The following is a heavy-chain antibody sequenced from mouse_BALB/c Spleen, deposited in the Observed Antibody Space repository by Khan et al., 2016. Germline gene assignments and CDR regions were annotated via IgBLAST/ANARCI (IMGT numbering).Heavy chain of an antibody. V-gene: IGHV5-6-5*01. CDR2: ISSGGST. D-gene: IGHD2-1*01. J-gene: IGHJ2*01. Sequence: EVELVESGGGLVKPGGSLKLSCAASGFTFSSYAMSWVRLTPEKRLEWVASISSGGSTYYPDSVKGRFTISRDNARNILYLQMSSLRSEDTAMYYCAREVYYAFDYWGQGTTLTVSS. CDR3: AREVYYAFDY. CDR1: GFTFSSYA.